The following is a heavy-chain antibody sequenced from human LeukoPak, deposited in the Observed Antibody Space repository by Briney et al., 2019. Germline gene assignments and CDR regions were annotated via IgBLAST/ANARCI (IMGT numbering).Heavy chain of an antibody. V-gene: IGHV4-39*07. CDR3: ARDISSGWYSDYFDY. D-gene: IGHD6-19*01. CDR2: IYYSGST. J-gene: IGHJ4*02. Sequence: SETLSLTCTVSGGSISSSSYYWGWIRQPPGKGLEWIGSIYYSGSTYYNPSLKSRVTISVDTSKNQFSLKLSSVTAADTAVYYCARDISSGWYSDYFDYWGQGTLVTVSS. CDR1: GGSISSSSYY.